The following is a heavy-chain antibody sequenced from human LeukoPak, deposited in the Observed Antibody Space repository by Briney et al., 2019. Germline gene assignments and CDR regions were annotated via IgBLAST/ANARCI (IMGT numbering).Heavy chain of an antibody. CDR3: AGTSGGGYYYYMDV. D-gene: IGHD2-15*01. V-gene: IGHV4-30-4*08. Sequence: PSETLSLTCTVSGGSISSSSYYWGWIRQPPGKGLEWIGYIYYSGSTYYNPSLKSRVTISVDTSKNQFSLKLSSVTAADTAVYYCAGTSGGGYYYYMDVWGKGTTVTVSS. CDR2: IYYSGST. CDR1: GGSISSSSYY. J-gene: IGHJ6*03.